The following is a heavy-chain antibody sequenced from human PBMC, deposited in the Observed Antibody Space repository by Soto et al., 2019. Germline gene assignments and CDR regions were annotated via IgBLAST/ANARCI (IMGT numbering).Heavy chain of an antibody. CDR1: GFNVNSNS. V-gene: IGHV3-53*02. J-gene: IGHJ5*01. CDR3: ERHAWLES. Sequence: EVQLVETGGGLIQPGGSLRLSCAASGFNVNSNSMNWVRQAPGKGLEWLSVMHSDGITAYAGSVKGRFTVSRDNSENTFFLQINSLSAEDTAVYYCERHAWLESWGQGTLVTVSS. CDR2: MHSDGIT.